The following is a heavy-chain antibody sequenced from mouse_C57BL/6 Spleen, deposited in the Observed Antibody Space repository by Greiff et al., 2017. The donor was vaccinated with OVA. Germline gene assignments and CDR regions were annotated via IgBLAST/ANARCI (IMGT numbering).Heavy chain of an antibody. CDR1: GYTFTSYW. D-gene: IGHD1-1*01. CDR2: IHPNSGST. J-gene: IGHJ3*01. CDR3: ARTPGAVVAKFAY. Sequence: QVQLQQPGAELVKPGASVKLSCKASGYTFTSYWMHWVKQRPGQGLEWIGMIHPNSGSTNYNEKFKSKATLTVDKSSSTAYMQLSSLTSEDSAVYYCARTPGAVVAKFAYWGQGTLVTVSA. V-gene: IGHV1-64*01.